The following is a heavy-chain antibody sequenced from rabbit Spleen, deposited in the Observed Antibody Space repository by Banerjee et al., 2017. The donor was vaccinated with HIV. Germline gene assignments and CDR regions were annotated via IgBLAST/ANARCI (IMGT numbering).Heavy chain of an antibody. CDR3: ARDLAGVIGWNFKL. CDR1: GFSFSSGYW. D-gene: IGHD4-1*01. Sequence: QEQLVESGGGLVQPEGSLTLTCTASGFSFSSGYWICWVRQAPGKGLEWIGCIVISSNDNTWYASWAKGRFIMSRTSSTKVTLQMTSLTAADTATYFCARDLAGVIGWNFKLWGPGTLVTVS. V-gene: IGHV1S45*01. CDR2: IVISSNDNT. J-gene: IGHJ4*01.